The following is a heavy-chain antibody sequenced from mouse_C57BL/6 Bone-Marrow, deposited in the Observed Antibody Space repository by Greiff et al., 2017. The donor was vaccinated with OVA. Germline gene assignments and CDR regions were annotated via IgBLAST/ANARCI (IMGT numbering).Heavy chain of an antibody. J-gene: IGHJ4*01. Sequence: QVQLKQPGAELVKPGASVKLSCKASGYTFTSYWMHWVKQRPGQGLEWIGMIHPNSGSTNYNEKFKSKATLTVDKSSSTAYMQLSSLTSEDSAVYYCARRVTTVVARAMDYWGQGTSVTVSS. D-gene: IGHD1-1*01. CDR1: GYTFTSYW. V-gene: IGHV1-64*01. CDR3: ARRVTTVVARAMDY. CDR2: IHPNSGST.